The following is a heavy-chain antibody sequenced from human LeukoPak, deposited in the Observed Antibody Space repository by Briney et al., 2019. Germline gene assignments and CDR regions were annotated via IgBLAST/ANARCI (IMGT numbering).Heavy chain of an antibody. CDR3: AKTIYEMYYYDSSGYFAFDY. V-gene: IGHV3-23*01. CDR1: GFTFSSYA. J-gene: IGHJ4*02. Sequence: GGSLRLSCAASGFTFSSYAMSWVRQAPGKGLEWVSAISGSGGSTYCADSVKGRFTISRDNSKNTLYLQMNSLRAEDTAVYYCAKTIYEMYYYDSSGYFAFDYWGQGTLVTVSS. D-gene: IGHD3-22*01. CDR2: ISGSGGST.